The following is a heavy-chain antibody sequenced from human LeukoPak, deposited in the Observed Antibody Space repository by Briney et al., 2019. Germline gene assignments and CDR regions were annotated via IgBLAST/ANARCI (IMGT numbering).Heavy chain of an antibody. Sequence: SQTLSLTCTVSGGSISSGGYYWSWIRQHPGKGLEWIGYIYYSGSTYYNPSLKSRVTISVDTSKNQFSLKLSSVTAADTAVYYCARGKSHVATVTRGEDYWGQGTLVTVSS. J-gene: IGHJ4*02. CDR3: ARGKSHVATVTRGEDY. CDR2: IYYSGST. CDR1: GGSISSGGYY. V-gene: IGHV4-31*03. D-gene: IGHD4-17*01.